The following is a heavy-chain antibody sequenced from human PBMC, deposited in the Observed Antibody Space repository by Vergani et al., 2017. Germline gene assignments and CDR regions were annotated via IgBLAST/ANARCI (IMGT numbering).Heavy chain of an antibody. CDR3: ARDGTMVRGVIPLDY. V-gene: IGHV4-38-2*02. CDR2: IYHSGST. Sequence: QVQLQESGPGLVKPSETLSLTCAVSGYSISSGYYWGWIRQPPGKGLEWIGSIYHSGSTYYNPSLKSRVTISVDTSKNQFSLKLSSVTAADPAVYYCARDGTMVRGVIPLDYWGQGTLVTVSS. J-gene: IGHJ4*02. CDR1: GYSISSGYY. D-gene: IGHD3-10*01.